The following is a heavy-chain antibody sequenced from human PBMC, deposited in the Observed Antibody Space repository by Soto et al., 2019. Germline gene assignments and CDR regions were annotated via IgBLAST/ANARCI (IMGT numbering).Heavy chain of an antibody. D-gene: IGHD6-13*01. CDR1: GYTFTMYG. V-gene: IGHV1-18*01. CDR2: ISTYNGNT. Sequence: QVQLVQSGAEVKTPGASVKVSCKTSGYTFTMYGISWVRQAPEQGLEWMGWISTYNGNTNSAQKFQGRVTMTTDTSTSTAYMELRSLRSDDTAVYYCARSPYTNSWYYFDYWGQGTLVTVSS. J-gene: IGHJ4*02. CDR3: ARSPYTNSWYYFDY.